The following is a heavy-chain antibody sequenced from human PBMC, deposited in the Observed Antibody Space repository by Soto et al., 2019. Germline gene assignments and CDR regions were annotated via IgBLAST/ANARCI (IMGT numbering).Heavy chain of an antibody. CDR3: ATLLDAFDL. Sequence: GGSLRLSCAASGFTFTRNSMHWVRQAPGKGLEWVAVTWYDESNKYYAESVKGRFTVSRDNSRNTLYLQMNSLRAEDTALYYCATLLDAFDLWGQGTMVTVSS. J-gene: IGHJ3*01. CDR1: GFTFTRNS. CDR2: TWYDESNK. V-gene: IGHV3-33*08.